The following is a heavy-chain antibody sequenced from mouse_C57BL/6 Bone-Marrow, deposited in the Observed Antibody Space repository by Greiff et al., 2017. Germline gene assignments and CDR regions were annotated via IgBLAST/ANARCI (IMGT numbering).Heavy chain of an antibody. J-gene: IGHJ4*01. CDR2: IYPRSGNT. CDR3: ARCYDYYYAMDY. CDR1: GYTFTSYG. Sequence: QVQLQQSGAELARPGASVKLSCKASGYTFTSYGISWVKQRTGQGLEWIGEIYPRSGNTYYNEKFKGKATLTADKSSSTAYMELLSLTSEDSAVYFCARCYDYYYAMDYWGQGTTVTVSS. D-gene: IGHD2-4*01. V-gene: IGHV1-81*01.